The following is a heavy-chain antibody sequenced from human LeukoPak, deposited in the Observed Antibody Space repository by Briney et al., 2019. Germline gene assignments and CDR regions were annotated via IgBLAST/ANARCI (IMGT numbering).Heavy chain of an antibody. CDR2: ISWNSDTI. V-gene: IGHV3-9*01. CDR1: GFTFQNYA. CDR3: TKDSGPPYCSSTRCPNHSYYYAMDV. D-gene: IGHD2-2*01. J-gene: IGHJ6*02. Sequence: TGGSLRLSCAVSGFTFQNYAMHWVRQAPGKGLEWVSGISWNSDTIAYADSVKGRFTISRDNAKNSLFLQMNSLRTEDTALYYCTKDSGPPYCSSTRCPNHSYYYAMDVWGQGTTVTVSS.